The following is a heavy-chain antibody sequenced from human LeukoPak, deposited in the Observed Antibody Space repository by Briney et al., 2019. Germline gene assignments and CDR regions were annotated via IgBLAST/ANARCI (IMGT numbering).Heavy chain of an antibody. V-gene: IGHV4-31*03. CDR2: IHPSGML. Sequence: SEALSLTCTVSGASFNSDDQYWNWIRQSPGKGLEWIGSIHPSGMLYNNPSLESRVTMSRDTSKNQFSLNLNSVTAADTAVYFSSRGLDSRKLGYWGQGILVTVSS. D-gene: IGHD3-22*01. J-gene: IGHJ4*02. CDR1: GASFNSDDQY. CDR3: SRGLDSRKLGY.